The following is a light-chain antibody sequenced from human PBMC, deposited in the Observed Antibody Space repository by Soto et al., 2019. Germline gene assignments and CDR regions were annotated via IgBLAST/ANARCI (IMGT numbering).Light chain of an antibody. CDR3: SSYVGSNNYV. CDR1: ISDVGSYDL. J-gene: IGLJ1*01. CDR2: QVS. V-gene: IGLV2-14*02. Sequence: QSVLTQPASVSGSPGQSITISCTGSISDVGSYDLVSWYQQHPGRAPKLMIYQVSRRPSGVSNRFFGSKSGNTASLAISGLQAEDEADYYCSSYVGSNNYVFGTGTKVTVL.